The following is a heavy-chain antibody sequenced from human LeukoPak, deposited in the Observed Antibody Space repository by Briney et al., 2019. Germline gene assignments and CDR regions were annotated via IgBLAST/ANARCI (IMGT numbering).Heavy chain of an antibody. V-gene: IGHV4-59*01. CDR2: IYYSGST. CDR3: ASGYYDSSGYYYGRGWYFDY. Sequence: ASETLSLTCTVSGGSISSYYWSWIRQPPGKGLEWIGYIYYSGSTNYNPSLKSRVTISVDTSKDQFSLKLCSVTAADTAVYYCASGYYDSSGYYYGRGWYFDYWGQGTLVTVSS. CDR1: GGSISSYY. J-gene: IGHJ4*02. D-gene: IGHD3-22*01.